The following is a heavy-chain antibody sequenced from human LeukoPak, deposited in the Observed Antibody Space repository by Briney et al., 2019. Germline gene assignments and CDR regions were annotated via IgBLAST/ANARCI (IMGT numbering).Heavy chain of an antibody. CDR1: GFTFDDYA. CDR2: ISGSGSST. D-gene: IGHD5-18*01. Sequence: GSLRLSCAASGFTFDDYAMHWVRQAPGKGLEWVSGISGSGSSTDYADSVKGRFTISRDTSKNTLYLQMNSLRAEDSAVYYCAKEPGYSYGYDAFDIWGQGTMVTVSS. CDR3: AKEPGYSYGYDAFDI. J-gene: IGHJ3*02. V-gene: IGHV3-23*01.